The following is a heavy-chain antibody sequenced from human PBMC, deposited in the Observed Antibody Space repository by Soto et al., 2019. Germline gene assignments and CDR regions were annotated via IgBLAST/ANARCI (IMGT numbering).Heavy chain of an antibody. CDR2: INAGNGNT. CDR3: ARVGDGYSGSGSHTNYYGMDV. Sequence: ASVKVSCKASGYTFTSYAMHWVRQAPGQRLEWMGWINAGNGNTKYSQKFQGRVTTTRDTSASTAYMELSSLRSEDTAVYYCARVGDGYSGSGSHTNYYGMDVWGQGTTVTVSS. CDR1: GYTFTSYA. D-gene: IGHD3-10*01. V-gene: IGHV1-3*01. J-gene: IGHJ6*02.